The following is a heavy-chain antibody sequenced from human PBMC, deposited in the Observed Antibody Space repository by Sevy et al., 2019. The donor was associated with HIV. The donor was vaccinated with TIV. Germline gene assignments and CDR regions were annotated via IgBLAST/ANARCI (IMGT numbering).Heavy chain of an antibody. J-gene: IGHJ2*01. V-gene: IGHV3-72*01. D-gene: IGHD1-26*01. CDR3: AAVGASRGYFDI. CDR2: IRNKVKSYTT. Sequence: GGSLRLSCVASGFTFGDHYMDWVRQAPGKGLEWVGHIRNKVKSYTTEYAASVKGRFIVSRDDSKKSLYLQMNSLKTEDTAVYYCAAVGASRGYFDIWGRGTLVTVSS. CDR1: GFTFGDHY.